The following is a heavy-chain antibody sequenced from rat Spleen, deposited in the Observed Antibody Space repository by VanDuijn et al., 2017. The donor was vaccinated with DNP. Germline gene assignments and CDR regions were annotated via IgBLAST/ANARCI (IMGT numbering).Heavy chain of an antibody. CDR2: ISTSGRKT. CDR1: GFTFSDFY. Sequence: EVQLVESGGGLVQPGRSLKLSCAASGFTFSDFYMAWVRQAPRKGLEWVTTISTSGRKTYYPDSVKGRFTVSRDNRKNILYLQMDSLRSEDTATYYCTRRWYGSFGYWGQGVMVTISP. V-gene: IGHV5-25*01. CDR3: TRRWYGSFGY. D-gene: IGHD1-8*01. J-gene: IGHJ2*01.